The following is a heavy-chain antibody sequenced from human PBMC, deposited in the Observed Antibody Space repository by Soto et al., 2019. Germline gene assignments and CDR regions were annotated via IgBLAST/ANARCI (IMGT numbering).Heavy chain of an antibody. V-gene: IGHV3-30-3*01. D-gene: IGHD4-17*01. CDR1: GFTFSKYA. Sequence: QVYLVESGGGVVQPGRSLRLSCAASGFTFSKYAVQWVRQAPGKGLEWVALISYDGNNQFYADSVKGRFTISRDNSRNTLYLQRGSLRPEDTAIYYCATYDDGDNNFWGQGTLVTVSS. CDR3: ATYDDGDNNF. CDR2: ISYDGNNQ. J-gene: IGHJ4*02.